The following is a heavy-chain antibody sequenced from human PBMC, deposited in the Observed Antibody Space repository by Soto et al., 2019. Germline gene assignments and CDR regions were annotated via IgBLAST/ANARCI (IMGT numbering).Heavy chain of an antibody. CDR3: ARGGSNDWQVAFDI. Sequence: TLSLTCVVSGGSFSTYYYNWIRQSPGKGLEWIGEINHSGSNNYSPSLKSRVTMSLDTSKNQFSLKLTSVTAADTAVYYCARGGSNDWQVAFDIWGQGTMVTVSS. V-gene: IGHV4-34*01. D-gene: IGHD3-9*01. CDR1: GGSFSTYY. J-gene: IGHJ3*02. CDR2: INHSGSN.